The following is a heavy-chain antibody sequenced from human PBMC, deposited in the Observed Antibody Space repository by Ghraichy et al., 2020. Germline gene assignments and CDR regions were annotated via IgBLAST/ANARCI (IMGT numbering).Heavy chain of an antibody. CDR2: IYYSGNT. J-gene: IGHJ4*02. V-gene: IGHV4-59*01. CDR3: ARRNTRPERCDY. CDR1: GGSISTYY. Sequence: SETMSLTCSVSGGSISTYYWTWIRQPPGKRLEWIGYIYYSGNTNYNPSLKSRVTISVDTAENHFSLELSSVTAADTAVYYCARRNTRPERCDYWGQGTLVTVSS.